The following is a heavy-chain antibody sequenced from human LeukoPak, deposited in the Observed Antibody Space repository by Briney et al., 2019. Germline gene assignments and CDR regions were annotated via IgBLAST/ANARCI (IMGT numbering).Heavy chain of an antibody. Sequence: GGSLRLSCAASGFAFSSYSMNWVRQAPGKGLEWVSSISSSSSYIYYADSVKGRFTISRDNAKNSLYLQMNSLRAEDTAVYYCVTAQNQYYYDRSGPEDDWFDPWGQGTLVTVSS. CDR1: GFAFSSYS. CDR3: VTAQNQYYYDRSGPEDDWFDP. D-gene: IGHD3-22*01. V-gene: IGHV3-21*01. J-gene: IGHJ5*02. CDR2: ISSSSSYI.